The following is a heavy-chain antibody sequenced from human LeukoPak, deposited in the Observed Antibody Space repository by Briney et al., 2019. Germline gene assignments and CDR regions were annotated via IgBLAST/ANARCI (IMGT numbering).Heavy chain of an antibody. CDR2: IHYSGST. J-gene: IGHJ6*04. V-gene: IGHV4-59*01. Sequence: SETLSLTCPVSGGSISGYYWSWIRQPPGKGLEWIGYIHYSGSTNYKSSLRSRVTISADTSKNQFSLKLSSVTAANTAVYYCARMTYDPHGVDVWGKGTTVTVSS. CDR1: GGSISGYY. D-gene: IGHD5-12*01. CDR3: ARMTYDPHGVDV.